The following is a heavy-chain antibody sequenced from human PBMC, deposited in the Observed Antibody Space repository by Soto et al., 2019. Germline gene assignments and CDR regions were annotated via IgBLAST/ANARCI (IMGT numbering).Heavy chain of an antibody. CDR2: INGGGASA. CDR1: SFG. Sequence: SFGRTRIRKEPGKGLEWVSIINGGGASAYYADSVKGRFTISRNNSKNTLYLQMNSLRVEDTAIYYCAKEREAGWYYFDFWGQGILVTVSS. D-gene: IGHD6-19*01. CDR3: AKEREAGWYYFDF. V-gene: IGHV3-23*01. J-gene: IGHJ4*02.